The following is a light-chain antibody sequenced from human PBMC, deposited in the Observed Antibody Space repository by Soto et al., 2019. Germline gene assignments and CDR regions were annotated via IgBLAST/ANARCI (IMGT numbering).Light chain of an antibody. V-gene: IGKV1-5*01. Sequence: DIQMTHSPSTLSASVGDKVTITCRASQSISSWLAWYQQKPGKAPTLLIYDASSSESGVPSRFSGSGSGTEFTLTITSLQPDDFATYYCQQYDSYSWTFGQGTKVDIK. CDR3: QQYDSYSWT. CDR1: QSISSW. CDR2: DAS. J-gene: IGKJ1*01.